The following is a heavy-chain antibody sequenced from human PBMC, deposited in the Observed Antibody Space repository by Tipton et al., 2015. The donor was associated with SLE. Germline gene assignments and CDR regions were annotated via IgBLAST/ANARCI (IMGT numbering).Heavy chain of an antibody. CDR2: IYYSGST. J-gene: IGHJ4*02. CDR1: GGSISSSSYY. Sequence: TLSLTCTVSGGSISSSSYYWGWIRQPPGKGLEWIGSIYYSGSTYYNPSLKSRVTISVDTSKNQFSLRLSSVTAADTAVYYCARRSMDTYGDYLGYYFDYWGQGTLVTVSS. V-gene: IGHV4-39*07. CDR3: ARRSMDTYGDYLGYYFDY. D-gene: IGHD4-17*01.